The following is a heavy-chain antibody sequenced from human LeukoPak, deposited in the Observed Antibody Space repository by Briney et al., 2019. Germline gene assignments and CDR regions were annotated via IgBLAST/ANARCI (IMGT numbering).Heavy chain of an antibody. CDR2: INHSGST. CDR1: GGSFSGYY. CDR3: ARGGGRGSYRRTPYFDY. V-gene: IGHV4-34*01. Sequence: SETLSLTCAVYGGSFSGYYWSWLRQPPGKGLEWIGEINHSGSTNYNPSLKSRVTISVDTSKNQFSVKLSSVTAADTAVYYCARGGGRGSYRRTPYFDYWGQGTLVTVSS. J-gene: IGHJ4*02. D-gene: IGHD3-16*02.